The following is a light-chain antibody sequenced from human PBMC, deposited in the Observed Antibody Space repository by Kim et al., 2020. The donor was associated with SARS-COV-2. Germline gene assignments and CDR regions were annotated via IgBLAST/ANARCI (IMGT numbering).Light chain of an antibody. Sequence: QPVLTQSPSASASLGDSVKLTCILTSGHSTYAIAWHQQQPEKGPRFLMKLNSDGSHRRGDGIPDRFSGSSSGTERYLTISSVQAEDEADYYCQTWDTAIRVFGGGTKLAVL. J-gene: IGLJ3*02. CDR3: QTWDTAIRV. CDR2: LNSDGSH. CDR1: SGHSTYA. V-gene: IGLV4-69*01.